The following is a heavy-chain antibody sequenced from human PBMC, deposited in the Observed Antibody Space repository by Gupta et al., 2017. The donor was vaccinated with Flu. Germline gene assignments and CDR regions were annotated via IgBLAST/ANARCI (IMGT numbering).Heavy chain of an antibody. Sequence: QVQLQESGPGLVKPSETLSLTCTVSGGSISSYYWSWIRQPPGKGLEWIGYIYYSGSTNYNPSLKSRVTIAVDTSKNQFSLKLSAVTAADTAVYYCARQAPNPYYDCWSGYYDAFDIWGQGTMVTVYS. J-gene: IGHJ3*02. CDR2: IYYSGST. D-gene: IGHD3-3*01. CDR1: GGSISSYY. V-gene: IGHV4-59*08. CDR3: ARQAPNPYYDCWSGYYDAFDI.